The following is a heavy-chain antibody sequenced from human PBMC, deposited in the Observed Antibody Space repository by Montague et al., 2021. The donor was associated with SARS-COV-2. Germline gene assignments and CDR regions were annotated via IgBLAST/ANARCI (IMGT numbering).Heavy chain of an antibody. V-gene: IGHV3-30*03. CDR1: GFTFSSYP. CDR3: VLYYYGNGSGGGDY. J-gene: IGHJ4*02. D-gene: IGHD3-10*01. CDR2: ISYDGSSR. Sequence: SLRLSCAGSGFTFSSYPMHWARQAPGKGLEWVAVISYDGSSRYYADSVKGRFTISRDNSKNTLYLQMNSLRTEDTAVYYCVLYYYGNGSGGGDYWGQGTLVTVSS.